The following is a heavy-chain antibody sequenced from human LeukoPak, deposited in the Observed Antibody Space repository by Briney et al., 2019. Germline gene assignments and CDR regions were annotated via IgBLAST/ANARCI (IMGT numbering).Heavy chain of an antibody. D-gene: IGHD2-2*02. CDR1: GYTFTSYD. J-gene: IGHJ5*02. CDR2: MNPNSGNT. CDR3: ARGPGYCSSTSCYIRWFDP. Sequence: GASVKVSCKASGYTFTSYDINWVRQATGQGLEWMGWMNPNSGNTGYAQKFQGRVAMTRNTSISTAYMELSSLRSEDTAVYYCARGPGYCSSTSCYIRWFDPWGQGPLVTVSS. V-gene: IGHV1-8*01.